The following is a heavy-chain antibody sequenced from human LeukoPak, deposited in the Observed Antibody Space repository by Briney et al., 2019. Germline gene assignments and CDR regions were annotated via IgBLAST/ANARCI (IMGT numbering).Heavy chain of an antibody. CDR2: MQYDGSDI. D-gene: IGHD1-26*01. Sequence: GGSLRLSCAASGFTFSSYGMHWVRQAPSKGLEWVACMQYDGSDIFYADSVKGRFTISRDNSKNTLYQQMSSLRVADTAVYYCAKDRGLAGARSFFDYWGQGTLVTVSS. V-gene: IGHV3-30*02. CDR3: AKDRGLAGARSFFDY. CDR1: GFTFSSYG. J-gene: IGHJ4*02.